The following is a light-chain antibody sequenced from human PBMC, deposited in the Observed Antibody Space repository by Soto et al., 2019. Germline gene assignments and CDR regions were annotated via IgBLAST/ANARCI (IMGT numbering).Light chain of an antibody. Sequence: EIVMTQSPATLSVSPGERATLSCRASQSVSSNLAWHQQKPGQAPRLLMYDASTRATAIPPRFSGSGSGTEFTLTISSLQSEDFAVYYCQQYDNWPITFGQGTRLEIK. CDR3: QQYDNWPIT. CDR2: DAS. CDR1: QSVSSN. V-gene: IGKV3-15*01. J-gene: IGKJ5*01.